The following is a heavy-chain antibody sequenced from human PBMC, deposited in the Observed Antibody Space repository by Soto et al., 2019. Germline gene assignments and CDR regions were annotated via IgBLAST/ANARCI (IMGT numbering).Heavy chain of an antibody. CDR2: IYYSGST. CDR3: ARVSAELRYFDWIYGMDV. D-gene: IGHD3-9*01. V-gene: IGHV4-31*03. CDR1: GGSISSGGYY. J-gene: IGHJ6*02. Sequence: TSETLSLTCTVSGGSISSGGYYWSWIRQHPGKGLEWIGYIYYSGSTYYNPSLKSRVTISVDTSKNQFSLKLSSVTAADTAVYYCARVSAELRYFDWIYGMDVWGQGTTVTVSS.